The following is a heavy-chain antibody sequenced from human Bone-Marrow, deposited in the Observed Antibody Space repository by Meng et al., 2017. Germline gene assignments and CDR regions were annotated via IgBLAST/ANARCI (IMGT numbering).Heavy chain of an antibody. V-gene: IGHV4-39*07. D-gene: IGHD3-22*01. CDR2: IYYSGST. Sequence: SETLSLTCTVSGGSISSSSYYWGWIRQPPGKGLEWIGSIYYSGSTYYNPSRKSRVTISVDTSKNQFSLKLSSVTAADTAVYYCAIEGNYDSSGYNRAYYYYGMDVWGQGTTVTSP. CDR3: AIEGNYDSSGYNRAYYYYGMDV. CDR1: GGSISSSSYY. J-gene: IGHJ6*02.